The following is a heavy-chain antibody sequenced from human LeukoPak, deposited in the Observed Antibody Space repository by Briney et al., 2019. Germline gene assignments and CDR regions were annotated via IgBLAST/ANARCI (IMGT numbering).Heavy chain of an antibody. V-gene: IGHV1-2*02. CDR1: GYTFTGYY. Sequence: ASVKVSCKASGYTFTGYYMHWVRQAPGQGLEWMGWINPNNGGTNYAQKFQGRVTMTRDTSISTAYMELSRLRSDDTAVYYCERAVAGTTETDDYWGQGTLVTVSS. CDR2: INPNNGGT. CDR3: ERAVAGTTETDDY. J-gene: IGHJ4*02. D-gene: IGHD6-19*01.